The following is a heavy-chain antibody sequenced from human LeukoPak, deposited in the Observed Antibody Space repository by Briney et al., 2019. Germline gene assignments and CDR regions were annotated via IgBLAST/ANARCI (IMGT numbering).Heavy chain of an antibody. CDR3: ARAPSVWMPRHYYYYYMDV. D-gene: IGHD5-12*01. Sequence: SVKVSCKASGGTFSSYAISWVRQAPGQGLEWRGGIIPIVGTANYAQKFQGRVTITADESTSTAYMELSSLRSEDAAVYYCARAPSVWMPRHYYYYYMDVWGKGTTVTISS. CDR2: IIPIVGTA. V-gene: IGHV1-69*01. J-gene: IGHJ6*03. CDR1: GGTFSSYA.